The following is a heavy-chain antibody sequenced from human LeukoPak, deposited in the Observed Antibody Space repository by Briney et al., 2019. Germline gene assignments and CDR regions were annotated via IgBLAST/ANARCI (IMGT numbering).Heavy chain of an antibody. CDR2: IYYSGST. Sequence: SETLSLTCTVSGGSISSGDYYWSWIRQPPGKGLEWIGYIYYSGSTNYNPSLKSRVTISVDTSKNQFSLKLSSVTAADTAVYYCAIVSHIVVGIFDYWGQGTLVTVSS. J-gene: IGHJ4*02. D-gene: IGHD2-21*01. CDR3: AIVSHIVVGIFDY. CDR1: GGSISSGDYY. V-gene: IGHV4-61*08.